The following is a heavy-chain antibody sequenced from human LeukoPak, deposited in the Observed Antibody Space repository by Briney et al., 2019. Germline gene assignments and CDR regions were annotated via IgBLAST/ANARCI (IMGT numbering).Heavy chain of an antibody. CDR3: AKDPDSSGYYCPDY. CDR2: ISYDGSNK. D-gene: IGHD3-22*01. Sequence: GGSLRLSCAASRLTLVSYGMHWVGRAQGKGLGGGAVISYDGSNKYYADSVKGRFTISRDNSKNTLYLQMNSMRAEDTAVYYCAKDPDSSGYYCPDYWGQGTLVTVSS. V-gene: IGHV3-30*18. J-gene: IGHJ4*02. CDR1: RLTLVSYG.